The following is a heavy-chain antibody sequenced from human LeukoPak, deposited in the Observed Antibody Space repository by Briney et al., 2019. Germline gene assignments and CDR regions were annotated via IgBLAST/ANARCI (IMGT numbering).Heavy chain of an antibody. CDR3: ARADCRGGACSLDF. CDR2: ISSGGTSM. D-gene: IGHD2-15*01. J-gene: IGHJ4*02. Sequence: PGGSLRLSCAASGFSFSAYSMTWVRQAPGRGLEWVSSISSGGTSMSFAQSLQGRFIISRENTWKSLSLQMNSLRPEDTAVYYCARADCRGGACSLDFLGQGTLVTVSA. CDR1: GFSFSAYS. V-gene: IGHV3-21*01.